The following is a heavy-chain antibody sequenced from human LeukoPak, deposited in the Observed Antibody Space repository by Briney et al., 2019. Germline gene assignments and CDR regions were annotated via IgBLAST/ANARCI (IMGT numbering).Heavy chain of an antibody. CDR1: GFTFDDYG. V-gene: IGHV3-20*04. CDR3: ARLMYYYYYMDV. J-gene: IGHJ6*03. Sequence: TGGSLRLSCAASGFTFDDYGMSWVRQAPGKGLEWVSGINWNGGSTGYADSVKGRFTISRDNAKNSLYLQMNSLRAEDTALYYCARLMYYYYYMDVWGKGTTVTVSS. CDR2: INWNGGST.